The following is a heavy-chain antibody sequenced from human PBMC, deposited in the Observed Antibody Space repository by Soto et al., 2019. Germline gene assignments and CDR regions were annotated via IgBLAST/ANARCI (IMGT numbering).Heavy chain of an antibody. CDR1: GGSISSGDYY. CDR3: AICGGNCVYFDY. J-gene: IGHJ4*02. Sequence: QVQLQESGPGLVKPSQTLSLTCTVSGGSISSGDYYWSWIRQPPGKGLEWIGYIYYSGSTYYNPSLTSRVTISVDTSKSQFPLKLSSVTAADTAVYYCAICGGNCVYFDYWGQGTLVTVSS. CDR2: IYYSGST. V-gene: IGHV4-30-4*01. D-gene: IGHD2-15*01.